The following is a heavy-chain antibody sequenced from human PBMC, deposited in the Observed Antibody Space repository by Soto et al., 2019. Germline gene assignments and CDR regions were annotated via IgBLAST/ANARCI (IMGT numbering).Heavy chain of an antibody. J-gene: IGHJ4*02. V-gene: IGHV1-69*12. Sequence: QVQLVQSGAEVKKPGSSVKVSCKASGGTFSSYAISWVRQAPGQGLEWMGGLIPIFGTANYAQKFQGRFTITADEPMSTAYMERRSLRSEDTAVYYCARGRELRYFDWLDHVAYWGQGPLVTVSS. D-gene: IGHD3-9*01. CDR2: LIPIFGTA. CDR3: ARGRELRYFDWLDHVAY. CDR1: GGTFSSYA.